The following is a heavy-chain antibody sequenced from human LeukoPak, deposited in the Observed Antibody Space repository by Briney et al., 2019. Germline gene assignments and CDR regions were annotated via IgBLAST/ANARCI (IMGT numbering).Heavy chain of an antibody. CDR2: INHSGST. CDR3: ARGGRWLQDS. V-gene: IGHV4-34*01. J-gene: IGHJ4*02. CDR1: SGSFSGYY. Sequence: SETLSLTCAVYSGSFSGYYWSWIRQPPGKGLEWIGEINHSGSTNYNPSLKSRVTISVDTSKNQFSLKVSSVTAADTAVYYCARGGRWLQDSWGQGTLVTVSS. D-gene: IGHD5-24*01.